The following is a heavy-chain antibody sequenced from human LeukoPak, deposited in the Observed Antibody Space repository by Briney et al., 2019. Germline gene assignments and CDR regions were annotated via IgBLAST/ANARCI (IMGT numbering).Heavy chain of an antibody. V-gene: IGHV3-48*03. D-gene: IGHD3-10*01. CDR2: ISNSASTM. J-gene: IGHJ4*02. Sequence: PGGSLRLSCAASGFSFSDYQMNWVRKAPGKGLEWVSYISNSASTMYYADSVQGRFTISRDNAKNSLYLEMNSLRADDTAVYYCARVDWFGEPTPDYWGQGTLVTISS. CDR1: GFSFSDYQ. CDR3: ARVDWFGEPTPDY.